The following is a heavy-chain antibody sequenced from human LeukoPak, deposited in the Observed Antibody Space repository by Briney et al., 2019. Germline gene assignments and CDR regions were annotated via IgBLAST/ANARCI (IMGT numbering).Heavy chain of an antibody. J-gene: IGHJ4*02. CDR3: ARADLSPTYDYVWGSYRYGYFDY. CDR1: GYTFTGYY. Sequence: GASVKVSCXASGYTFTGYYMHWVRPAPGQGLEWMGWISRNSGGTNYAQKFQGRVTMTRDTSISTVYMELSSLRSDDTAVYYCARADLSPTYDYVWGSYRYGYFDYWGQGTLVTVSS. D-gene: IGHD3-16*02. V-gene: IGHV1-2*02. CDR2: ISRNSGGT.